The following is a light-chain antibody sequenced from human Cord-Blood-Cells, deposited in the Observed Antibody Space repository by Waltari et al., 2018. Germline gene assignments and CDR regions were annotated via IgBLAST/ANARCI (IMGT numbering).Light chain of an antibody. CDR3: QAWDSSTAV. CDR1: KLGDKY. CDR2: QDS. V-gene: IGLV3-1*01. J-gene: IGLJ3*02. Sequence: SYELTQPPSVSVSPGQTASITCSGDKLGDKYACWYQQKPGQSPVLVIYQDSKRPSGIPGRFSGSNSGNTATLTISGTRAMDEADYYCQAWDSSTAVFGGGTKLTVL.